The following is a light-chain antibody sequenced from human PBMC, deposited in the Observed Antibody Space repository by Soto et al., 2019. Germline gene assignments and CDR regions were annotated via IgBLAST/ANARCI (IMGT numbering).Light chain of an antibody. J-gene: IGKJ4*01. CDR1: QSVGSD. Sequence: EIVLTQSPGTLSLSPGERATLSCRASQSVGSDLVWYQQKPGQTPRLLIDGASSKATGIPDRFTGSGSGTDFTLTISRLEPEDFAVYYCQQYSGAPLTFGGGTKVEIK. V-gene: IGKV3-20*01. CDR2: GAS. CDR3: QQYSGAPLT.